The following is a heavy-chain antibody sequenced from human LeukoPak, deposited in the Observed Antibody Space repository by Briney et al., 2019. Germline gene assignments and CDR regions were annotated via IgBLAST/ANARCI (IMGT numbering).Heavy chain of an antibody. V-gene: IGHV4-4*07. D-gene: IGHD2-2*01. CDR3: ARGGIPAAISMNWFDP. Sequence: PSETLCLTCTASGGSISSYYWSWIRQPAGKGLEWIGRIYTSGITSYNPSFKGRVTMSVDTSTNQFSLKLISVTAADTAVYYCARGGIPAAISMNWFDPWGEGTLVTVSS. CDR1: GGSISSYY. CDR2: IYTSGIT. J-gene: IGHJ5*02.